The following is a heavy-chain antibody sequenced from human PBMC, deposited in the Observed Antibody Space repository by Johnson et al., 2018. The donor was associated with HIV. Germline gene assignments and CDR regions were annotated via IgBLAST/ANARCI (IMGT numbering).Heavy chain of an antibody. Sequence: VQLVESGGGLVQPWGSLRLSCAASGFTFSSYDMHWVRQATGKGLEWVSAIGTAGDTYYPGSVKGRFTISRENAKNSLHLQMNSLRVGDTAVFYCATGVGAKTLTDAFDIWGQGTMVTVSS. D-gene: IGHD1-26*01. V-gene: IGHV3-13*01. CDR1: GFTFSSYD. CDR3: ATGVGAKTLTDAFDI. J-gene: IGHJ3*02. CDR2: IGTAGDT.